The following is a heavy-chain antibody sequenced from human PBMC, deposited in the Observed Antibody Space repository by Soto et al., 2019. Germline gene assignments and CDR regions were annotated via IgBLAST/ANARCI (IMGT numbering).Heavy chain of an antibody. D-gene: IGHD1-20*01. V-gene: IGHV3-33*01. Sequence: HPVGSLRLSCAASGFTFSNFGMHWVRQAPGKGLEWVAVIWSDGRDKYYGDTVKGRFTISRDNSKNTLHLQMNSLRAEDTAVYYRARVGGLLSRYEYGVDVWGQGTAVTVSS. J-gene: IGHJ6*02. CDR3: ARVGGLLSRYEYGVDV. CDR1: GFTFSNFG. CDR2: IWSDGRDK.